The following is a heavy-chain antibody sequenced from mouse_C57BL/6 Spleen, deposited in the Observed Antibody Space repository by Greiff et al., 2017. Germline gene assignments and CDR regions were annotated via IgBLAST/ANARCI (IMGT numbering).Heavy chain of an antibody. J-gene: IGHJ4*01. V-gene: IGHV2-2*01. CDR3: ARWGVHYYAMEY. Sequence: VQLQQSGPGLVQPSQTLSITCTVSGFAFTSYGVHWVRQSPGKGLEWLGVIWSGGSADYNAGFISRLSISKANSKSQVFFKMTSLQADDTAIYYCARWGVHYYAMEYWGQGTSVTVSS. CDR2: IWSGGSA. CDR1: GFAFTSYG.